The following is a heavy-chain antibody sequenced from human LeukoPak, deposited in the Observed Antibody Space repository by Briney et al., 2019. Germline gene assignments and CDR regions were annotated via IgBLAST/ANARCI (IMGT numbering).Heavy chain of an antibody. J-gene: IGHJ4*02. CDR2: ISYDGINK. Sequence: GGSLRLSCVASGFTFSSYGMHWVRQAPGKGLEWVAVISYDGINKFYADSVKGRFTISRDNSKNTLYLQMNSLRAEDTAVYYCAKDSGFHYDSSGYIDYWGQGTLVTVSS. CDR3: AKDSGFHYDSSGYIDY. D-gene: IGHD3-22*01. CDR1: GFTFSSYG. V-gene: IGHV3-30*18.